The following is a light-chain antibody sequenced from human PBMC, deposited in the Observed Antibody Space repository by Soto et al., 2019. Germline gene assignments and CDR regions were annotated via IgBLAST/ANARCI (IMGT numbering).Light chain of an antibody. CDR1: QCVSSSF. V-gene: IGKV3-20*01. J-gene: IGKJ1*01. Sequence: EIVFTQSPGPLSLSPGERATLSCISSQCVSSSFLDWYQQKPGQAPRLLIYGASSRATGIPDRFSGSGSGTGFTLTISRLEPEDFAVYYCQQYGSSRTWTFGQGAKVDI. CDR3: QQYGSSRTWT. CDR2: GAS.